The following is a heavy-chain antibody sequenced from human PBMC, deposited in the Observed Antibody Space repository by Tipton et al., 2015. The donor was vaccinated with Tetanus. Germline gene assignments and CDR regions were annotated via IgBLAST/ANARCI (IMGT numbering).Heavy chain of an antibody. D-gene: IGHD3-22*01. V-gene: IGHV1-2*02. CDR1: GYTFTGYY. J-gene: IGHJ6*02. CDR3: ARDRGDYIYYGMDV. Sequence: QLVQSGAEVKKPGASLKVSCKASGYTFTGYYLYWVRQAPGQGLEWMGWIDPNSGRTIYAQKFQGRVTMTRDTSISTAYMELSRLRSDDTALYYCARDRGDYIYYGMDVWGPGTTVTVTS. CDR2: IDPNSGRT.